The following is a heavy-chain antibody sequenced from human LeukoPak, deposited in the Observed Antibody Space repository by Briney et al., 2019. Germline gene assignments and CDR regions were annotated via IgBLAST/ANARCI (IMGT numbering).Heavy chain of an antibody. V-gene: IGHV3-15*07. D-gene: IGHD5-18*01. J-gene: IGHJ4*02. CDR2: IKSKTDGGTT. CDR1: GFTFSNAW. CDR3: ARETGYSYVGY. Sequence: GGSLRLSCAASGFTFSNAWMNWVRQAPGKGLEWVGRIKSKTDGGTTDYAAPVKGRFTISRDDTKNTLYLQMNSLRAEDTAVYYCARETGYSYVGYWGQGTLVTVSS.